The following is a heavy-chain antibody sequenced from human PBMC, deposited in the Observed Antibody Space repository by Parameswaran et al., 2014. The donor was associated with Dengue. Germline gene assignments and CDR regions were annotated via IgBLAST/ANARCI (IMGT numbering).Heavy chain of an antibody. V-gene: IGHV4-34*01. D-gene: IGHD3-10*01. CDR3: ARGGLLWFGELLRTYYYYYMDV. Sequence: ASETLSLTCAVYGGSFSGYYWSWIRQPPGKGLEWIGEINHSGSTNYNPSLKGRVTISVDTSKNQFSLKLSSVTAADTAVYYCARGGLLWFGELLRTYYYYYMDVWGKGTTVTVSS. J-gene: IGHJ6*03. CDR2: INHSGST. CDR1: GGSFSGYY.